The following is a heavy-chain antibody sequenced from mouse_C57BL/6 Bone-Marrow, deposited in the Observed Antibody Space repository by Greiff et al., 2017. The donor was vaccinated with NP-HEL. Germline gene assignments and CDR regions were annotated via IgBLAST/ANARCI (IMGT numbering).Heavy chain of an antibody. CDR1: GFTFSDYG. CDR3: ARKNDYDGAWFAY. Sequence: EVKLVESGGGLVKPGGSLKLSCAASGFTFSDYGMHWVRQAPEKGLEWVAYISSGSSTIYYADTVKGRFTISRDNAKNTLFLQMTSLRSEDTAMYYCARKNDYDGAWFAYWGQGTLVTVSA. D-gene: IGHD2-4*01. J-gene: IGHJ3*01. V-gene: IGHV5-17*01. CDR2: ISSGSSTI.